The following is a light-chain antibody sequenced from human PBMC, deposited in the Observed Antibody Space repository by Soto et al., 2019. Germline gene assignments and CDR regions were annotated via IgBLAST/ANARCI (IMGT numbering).Light chain of an antibody. CDR3: QQSYSTPRT. J-gene: IGKJ1*01. CDR2: DAS. Sequence: DIQMTQSPSTLSASVGDRVTITCRDSQSIRNWLAWYQQKPGKVPKLLIYDASSLASGVPSRFSGSGSGTDFTLTISSLQPEDFATYYCQQSYSTPRTFGQGTKVDIK. V-gene: IGKV1-39*01. CDR1: QSIRNW.